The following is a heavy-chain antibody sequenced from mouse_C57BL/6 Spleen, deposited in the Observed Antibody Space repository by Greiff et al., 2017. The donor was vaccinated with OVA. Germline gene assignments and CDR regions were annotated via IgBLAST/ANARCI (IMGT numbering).Heavy chain of an antibody. V-gene: IGHV2-4*01. D-gene: IGHD1-1*01. CDR1: GFSLTSYG. J-gene: IGHJ4*01. Sequence: VHLVESGPGLVQPSQSLSITCTVSGFSLTSYGVHWVRQPPGKGLEWLGVIWSGGSTDYNAAFISRLSISKDNSKSQVFFKMNSLQADDTAIYYCAKRGTTVYYAMDYWGQGTSVTVSS. CDR3: AKRGTTVYYAMDY. CDR2: IWSGGST.